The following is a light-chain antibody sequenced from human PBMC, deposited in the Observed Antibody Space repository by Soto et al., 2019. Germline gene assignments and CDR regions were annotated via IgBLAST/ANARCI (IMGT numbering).Light chain of an antibody. J-gene: IGKJ4*01. CDR1: QSVSSN. CDR3: QQYKNWPLT. V-gene: IGKV3-15*01. CDR2: GAS. Sequence: EIVMTQSPATLSVSPGGRATLSCRASQSVSSNLAWYQQKPGQAPRLLIYGASTRATGFPARFSGSGSRTKFTLTISSLQSEDFSVYYCQQYKNWPLTFGGGTRVEIK.